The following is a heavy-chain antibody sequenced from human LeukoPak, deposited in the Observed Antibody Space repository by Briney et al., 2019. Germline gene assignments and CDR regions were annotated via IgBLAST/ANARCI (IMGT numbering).Heavy chain of an antibody. CDR3: ARASFDTAMSLIFDY. CDR2: NYYSGST. CDR1: GGSISSYY. Sequence: PSETLSLTCTVSGGSISSYYWSWIRQPPGKGLEWIGYNYYSGSTNYNPSLKSRVTISVDTSKNQFSLKLSSATAADTAVYYCARASFDTAMSLIFDYWGQGTLVTVSS. J-gene: IGHJ4*02. D-gene: IGHD5-18*01. V-gene: IGHV4-59*01.